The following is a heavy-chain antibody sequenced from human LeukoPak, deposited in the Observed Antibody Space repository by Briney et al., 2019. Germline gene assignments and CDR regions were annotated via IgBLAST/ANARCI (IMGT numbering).Heavy chain of an antibody. CDR2: VIPIFGTT. V-gene: IGHV1-69*01. J-gene: IGHJ4*02. CDR3: ARSLGYCSSTSCVNFNFDF. Sequence: SSENVSCKASGGTFSSYAIIRVRQAPGQGLVRMGGVIPIFGTTNYAQKFQGRVTITADESTSTAYMELSSLTSEDTAVYYCARSLGYCSSTSCVNFNFDFWGQGTLVTVSS. D-gene: IGHD2-2*01. CDR1: GGTFSSYA.